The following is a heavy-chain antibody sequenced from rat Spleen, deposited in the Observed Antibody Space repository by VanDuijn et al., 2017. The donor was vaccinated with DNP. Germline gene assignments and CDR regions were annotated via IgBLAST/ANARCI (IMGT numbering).Heavy chain of an antibody. Sequence: QVQLKESGPGLVQPSQTLSLTCTVSGFSLTSYHVHWVRQPPGKGLEWMGIIWTGGSTDYNSALKSRLSISRDTSKSQVFLKMNSLQTEDIATYYCARGGGSYFDYWGQGVMVTVSS. V-gene: IGHV2-30*01. CDR3: ARGGGSYFDY. CDR1: GFSLTSYH. J-gene: IGHJ2*01. D-gene: IGHD1-11*01. CDR2: IWTGGST.